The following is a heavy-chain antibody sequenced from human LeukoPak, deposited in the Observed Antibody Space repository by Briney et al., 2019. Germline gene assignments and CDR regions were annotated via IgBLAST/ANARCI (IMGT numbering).Heavy chain of an antibody. V-gene: IGHV1-69*05. CDR1: GGTFNSYA. D-gene: IGHD6-6*01. J-gene: IGHJ4*02. Sequence: ASVKVSCKASGGTFNSYAITWVRQAPGQGLEWMGGIIPIFGTANYAQKFQDRVTITRDRSMSTAYMELSSLRSEDTAVYYCARDLVGSSSGWGQGTLVTDSS. CDR3: ARDLVGSSSG. CDR2: IIPIFGTA.